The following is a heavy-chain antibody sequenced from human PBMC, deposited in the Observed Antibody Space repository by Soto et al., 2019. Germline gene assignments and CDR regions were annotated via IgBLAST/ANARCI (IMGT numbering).Heavy chain of an antibody. CDR2: ISYDGGNQ. Sequence: VGSLRLSCEAPGFTFSSDPMHWVRQARGKGLEWGTVISYDGGNQYYADSVKGRFTISRDNSKDTLYLQMHSPRSDDTAVYFCARGPITQTSLIDHWGQATLVTVSS. CDR3: ARGPITQTSLIDH. J-gene: IGHJ4*02. CDR1: GFTFSSDP. V-gene: IGHV3-30-3*01. D-gene: IGHD1-20*01.